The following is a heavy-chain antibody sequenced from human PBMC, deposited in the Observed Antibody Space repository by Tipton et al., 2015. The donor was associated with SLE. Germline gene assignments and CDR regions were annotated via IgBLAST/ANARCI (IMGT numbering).Heavy chain of an antibody. CDR3: ARGPEQWLVNPHYFDY. CDR2: IYYSGST. V-gene: IGHV4-59*08. Sequence: TLSLTCAVYGGSFSGYYWSWIRQPPGKGLEWIGYIYYSGSTYYNPSLKSRVTISVDTSKNQFSLKLSSVTAADTAAYYCARGPEQWLVNPHYFDYWGQETLVTVSS. J-gene: IGHJ4*02. D-gene: IGHD6-19*01. CDR1: GGSFSGYY.